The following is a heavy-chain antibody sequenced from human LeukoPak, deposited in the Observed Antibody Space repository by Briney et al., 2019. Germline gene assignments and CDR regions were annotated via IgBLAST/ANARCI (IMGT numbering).Heavy chain of an antibody. CDR3: ARGSGGIGYDSSGYLGYFDY. J-gene: IGHJ4*02. CDR2: IIPIFGTA. CDR1: GGTFSSYA. V-gene: IGHV1-69*05. Sequence: ASVKVSCKASGGTFSSYAISWVRQAPGQGLEWMGGIIPIFGTANYAQKFQGRVTITTDESTSTAYMELSSLRFEDTAVYYCARGSGGIGYDSSGYLGYFDYWGQGTLVTVSS. D-gene: IGHD3-22*01.